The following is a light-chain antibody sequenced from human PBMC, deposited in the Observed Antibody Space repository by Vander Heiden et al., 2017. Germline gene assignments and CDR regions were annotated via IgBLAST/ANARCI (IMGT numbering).Light chain of an antibody. Sequence: IQMTQSPSSLSASVGDRVTISCRASQSIRRYLNWYQQKPGKAPNLLVYAASRWQSGVPARCSGSGSGTDFTLTISRLQPEDFATYYCQKSYSNWSFGQGTKVESK. CDR1: QSIRRY. CDR3: QKSYSNWS. CDR2: AAS. V-gene: IGKV1-39*01. J-gene: IGKJ1*01.